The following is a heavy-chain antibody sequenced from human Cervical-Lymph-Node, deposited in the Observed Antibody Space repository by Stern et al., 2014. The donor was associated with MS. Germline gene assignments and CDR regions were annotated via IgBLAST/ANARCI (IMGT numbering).Heavy chain of an antibody. J-gene: IGHJ4*02. CDR2: ISGSGGST. Sequence: EVQLVQPGGGLVQPGGSLRLSCAASGFTFSSYAMSWVRQAPGKGLAWVSAISGSGGSTYYAHAVKGRFTISRHHSKNTLYLQMNSLRAEDTAGYYCAKSTVTSLSDYWGQGTLVTVSS. D-gene: IGHD4-17*01. V-gene: IGHV3-23*04. CDR3: AKSTVTSLSDY. CDR1: GFTFSSYA.